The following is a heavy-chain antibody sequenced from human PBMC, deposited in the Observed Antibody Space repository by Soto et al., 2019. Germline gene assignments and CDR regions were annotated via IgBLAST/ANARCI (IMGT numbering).Heavy chain of an antibody. CDR2: IKQDGSEK. Sequence: LRLSCAASGFTFSSYWMSWVRQAPGKGLEWVANIKQDGSEKYYVDSVKGRFTISRDNAENSLYLQMNSLRAEDTALYYCARVYPGTGWPFHYYGMDVWGQGTTVTVSS. J-gene: IGHJ6*02. D-gene: IGHD6-25*01. CDR1: GFTFSSYW. CDR3: ARVYPGTGWPFHYYGMDV. V-gene: IGHV3-7*01.